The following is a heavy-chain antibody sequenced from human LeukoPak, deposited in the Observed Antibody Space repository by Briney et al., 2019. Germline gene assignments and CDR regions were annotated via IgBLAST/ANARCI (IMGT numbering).Heavy chain of an antibody. J-gene: IGHJ3*02. V-gene: IGHV3-11*01. D-gene: IGHD3-10*01. CDR2: ITSSGSTI. CDR3: ARDRSSGGAFDI. Sequence: GGTLRLSCAGSGFAFSDYYMTWIRQAPGKGLEWISYITSSGSTIHCADSVKGRFTISRDNAKNSVYLEMNDLRLEDTALYYCARDRSSGGAFDIWGRGTMVTVSS. CDR1: GFAFSDYY.